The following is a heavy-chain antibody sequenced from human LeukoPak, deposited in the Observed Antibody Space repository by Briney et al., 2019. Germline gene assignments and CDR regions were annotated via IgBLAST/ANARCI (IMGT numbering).Heavy chain of an antibody. J-gene: IGHJ5*02. CDR2: IYTSGST. V-gene: IGHV4-4*07. Sequence: SETLSLTCTVSGGSISSYYWSWIRQPAGKGLEWIGRIYTSGSTNYNPSLKSRVTMSVDTSKNQFSLKLSSVTAADTAVYYCARDYPANYGDYVNWFDPWGQGTLVTVSS. CDR3: ARDYPANYGDYVNWFDP. CDR1: GGSISSYY. D-gene: IGHD4-17*01.